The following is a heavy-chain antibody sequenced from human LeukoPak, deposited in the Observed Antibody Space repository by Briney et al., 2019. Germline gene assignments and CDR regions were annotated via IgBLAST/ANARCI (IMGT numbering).Heavy chain of an antibody. V-gene: IGHV1-18*01. D-gene: IGHD4-11*01. CDR2: INPNNGNT. Sequence: ASVKVSCTASGYTFTNYGIIWVRHAPGQGLEWTGWINPNNGNTNYAQKFQGRVTMTTDKSTRTAYMELRSLRSDDTAVYFCSREITTGNFDYWGQGTLVTVSS. CDR1: GYTFTNYG. CDR3: SREITTGNFDY. J-gene: IGHJ4*02.